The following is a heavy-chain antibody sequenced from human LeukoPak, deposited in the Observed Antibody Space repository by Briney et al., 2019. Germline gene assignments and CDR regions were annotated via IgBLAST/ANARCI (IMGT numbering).Heavy chain of an antibody. D-gene: IGHD6-6*01. Sequence: SETLSLTCTVSGGSISSYYWSWIRQPPGKGLEWIGEINHSGSTNYNPSLKSRVTISLDTSKNQFSLKLSSVTAADTAVYYCARGVVGAFDIWGQGTMVTVSS. CDR2: INHSGST. CDR3: ARGVVGAFDI. V-gene: IGHV4-34*01. J-gene: IGHJ3*02. CDR1: GGSISSYY.